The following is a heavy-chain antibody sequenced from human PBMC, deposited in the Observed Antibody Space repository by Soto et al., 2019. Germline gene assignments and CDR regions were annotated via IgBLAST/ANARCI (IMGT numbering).Heavy chain of an antibody. CDR3: ARATTGTTSVSDY. J-gene: IGHJ4*02. Sequence: SETLSLTCTVSGGSISSGGYYWSWIRQHPGKGLEWIGYIYYSGSTYYNPSLKSRVTISVDTSKNQFSLKLSSVTAADTAVYYGARATTGTTSVSDYWGQGTLVTVSS. CDR1: GGSISSGGYY. D-gene: IGHD1-1*01. CDR2: IYYSGST. V-gene: IGHV4-31*03.